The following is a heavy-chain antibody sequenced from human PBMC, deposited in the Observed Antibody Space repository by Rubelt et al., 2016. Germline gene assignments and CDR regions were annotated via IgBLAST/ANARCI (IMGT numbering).Heavy chain of an antibody. J-gene: IGHJ5*02. CDR2: INHSGST. CDR3: ARGLARAAAAPRRLWFDP. D-gene: IGHD6-13*01. Sequence: QVQLQQWGAGLLKPSETLSLTCAVYGGSFSGYYWSWIRQPPGKGLEWIGEINHSGSTNYNPSLKSRVTIAGDTAKSHVSLQLSSGTAADTAVYYCARGLARAAAAPRRLWFDPWGQGTLVTVSS. V-gene: IGHV4-34*01. CDR1: GGSFSGYY.